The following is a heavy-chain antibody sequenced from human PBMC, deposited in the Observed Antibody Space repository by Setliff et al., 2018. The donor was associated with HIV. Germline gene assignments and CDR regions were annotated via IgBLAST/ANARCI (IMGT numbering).Heavy chain of an antibody. CDR1: GYTFTSYT. D-gene: IGHD1-26*01. CDR2: INGGNGNT. Sequence: ASVKVSCKASGYTFTSYTMHWVRQAPGQRLEWMGWINGGNGNTKYSQKFQGRVTITRDTSAGTAYMELSSLRSEDTAVYYCARGGGGLSGSYSAFDYWGQGTPVTVSS. V-gene: IGHV1-3*01. J-gene: IGHJ4*02. CDR3: ARGGGGLSGSYSAFDY.